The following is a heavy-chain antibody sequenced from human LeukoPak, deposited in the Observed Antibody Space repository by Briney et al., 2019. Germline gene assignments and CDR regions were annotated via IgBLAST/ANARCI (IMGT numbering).Heavy chain of an antibody. V-gene: IGHV4-34*01. CDR1: GGSFSGYY. CDR3: ARGPWSWFPTAWTLRYQNYFDY. J-gene: IGHJ4*02. CDR2: INHSGST. Sequence: SETLSLTCAVYGGSFSGYYWSWIRQPPGKGLEWIGEINHSGSTNYNPSLKSRVTISVDTSKNQFSLKLSSVTAADTAVYYCARGPWSWFPTAWTLRYQNYFDYWGQGTLVTVSS. D-gene: IGHD2-2*01.